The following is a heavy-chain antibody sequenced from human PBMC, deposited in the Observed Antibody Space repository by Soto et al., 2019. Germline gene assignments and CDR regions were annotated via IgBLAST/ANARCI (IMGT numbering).Heavy chain of an antibody. CDR2: IIPIFGTA. J-gene: IGHJ3*02. D-gene: IGHD3-22*01. CDR3: ARDLDDSSGYSLTPYAFAI. V-gene: IGHV1-69*13. Sequence: SVKVSWKASGGTFSSYAISWVRQAPGQGLEWMGGIIPIFGTANYAQKFQGRVTITADESTSTAYMELSSLRSEDTAVYYCARDLDDSSGYSLTPYAFAIWGQGTMVTVSS. CDR1: GGTFSSYA.